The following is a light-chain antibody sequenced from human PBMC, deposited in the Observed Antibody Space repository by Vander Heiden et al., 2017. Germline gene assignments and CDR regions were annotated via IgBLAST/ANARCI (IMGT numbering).Light chain of an antibody. CDR1: QSISSY. J-gene: IGKJ2*01. CDR3: QQSYSTLMYT. V-gene: IGKV1-39*01. Sequence: DIQMTQCPSSLSAYVGDRVTITCRASQSISSYLNWYQQKPGKVPKVLIYAASNLQSGVPSRFSGGGSGTDFTLTISSLQPEDFATYYCQQSYSTLMYTFGQGTKLEIK. CDR2: AAS.